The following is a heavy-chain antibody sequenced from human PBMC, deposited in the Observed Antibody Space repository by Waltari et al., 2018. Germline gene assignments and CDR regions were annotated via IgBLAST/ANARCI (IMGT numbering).Heavy chain of an antibody. J-gene: IGHJ6*03. D-gene: IGHD6-13*01. CDR1: GFTFSSYA. CDR2: ISGSGGST. CDR3: AKGLAALDYYMDV. V-gene: IGHV3-23*04. Sequence: EVQLVESGGGLVQPGGSLRLSCAASGFTFSSYAMSWVRQAPGKGLGWVSAISGSGGSTYDADSVKGRFTIARDNSKNTLYLQMNSRRAEDTAVYYCAKGLAALDYYMDVWGKGTTVTVSS.